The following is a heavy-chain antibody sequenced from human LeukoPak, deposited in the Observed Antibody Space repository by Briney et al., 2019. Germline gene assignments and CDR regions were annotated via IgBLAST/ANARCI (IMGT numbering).Heavy chain of an antibody. Sequence: ASVKVSCKASGYTFTGYYMHRVRQAPGQGLEWIGWINPNSGGTNYAQKFQGRVTMTRDTSISTAYMELSRLRSDDTAVYYCARRRIAAAGNWFDPWGQGTLVTVPS. CDR3: ARRRIAAAGNWFDP. V-gene: IGHV1-2*02. D-gene: IGHD6-13*01. CDR1: GYTFTGYY. J-gene: IGHJ5*02. CDR2: INPNSGGT.